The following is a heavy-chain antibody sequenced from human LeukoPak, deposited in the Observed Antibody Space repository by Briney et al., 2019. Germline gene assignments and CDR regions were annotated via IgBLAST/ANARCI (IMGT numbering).Heavy chain of an antibody. CDR1: AGSISSYY. V-gene: IGHV4-59*01. D-gene: IGHD2-15*01. J-gene: IGHJ4*02. CDR2: NSYSGST. CDR3: ARNGGSCVFDC. Sequence: SETLSLTCTVSAGSISSYYWNWIRQPPGKGLEWIGYNSYSGSTTYNPSLKSRVTISIDTSKNQFSLKLSSVTAADTAVYYCARNGGSCVFDCWGQGTLVTVSS.